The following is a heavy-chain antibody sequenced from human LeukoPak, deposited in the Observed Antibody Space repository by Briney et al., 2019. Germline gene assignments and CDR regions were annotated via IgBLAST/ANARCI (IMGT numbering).Heavy chain of an antibody. CDR2: IKPDESEK. Sequence: GGSLRLSCAASGFTFSSYWMTWVRQAPGKGLEWVANIKPDESEKYYVDSVKGRFTVSRDNAMNLLCLQMNSLRAEDTAVYYCAGDCTVTVCYYYGMDVWGQGTTVTVSS. J-gene: IGHJ6*02. D-gene: IGHD4-17*01. CDR1: GFTFSSYW. CDR3: AGDCTVTVCYYYGMDV. V-gene: IGHV3-7*01.